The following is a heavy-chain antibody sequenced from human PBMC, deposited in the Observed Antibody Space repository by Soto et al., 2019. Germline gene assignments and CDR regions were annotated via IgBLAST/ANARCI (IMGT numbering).Heavy chain of an antibody. V-gene: IGHV3-7*01. CDR1: GFTFSNYA. J-gene: IGHJ3*02. CDR3: ARVLSDCSSTSCPTGAFDI. Sequence: GGTLRLSCAASGFTFSNYAMSWVRQAPGKGLEWVANIKQDGSEKYYVDSVKGRFTISRDNAENSLYLQMNSLRAEDTAVYYCARVLSDCSSTSCPTGAFDIWGQGTMVTVSS. D-gene: IGHD2-2*01. CDR2: IKQDGSEK.